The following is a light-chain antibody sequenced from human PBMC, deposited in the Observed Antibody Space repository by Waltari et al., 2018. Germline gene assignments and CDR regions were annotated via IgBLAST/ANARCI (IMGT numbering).Light chain of an antibody. Sequence: DIVMTQSPDSLAVSLGERATINCKSSQSVLYSSHNKNSLAWYQQKPGQPPKLLIYWASTRESGVPDRFSGSGSGTHFTLTISSLQAEDVAVYYCQQYSTTPFTFGPGTKVDIK. CDR3: QQYSTTPFT. V-gene: IGKV4-1*01. J-gene: IGKJ3*01. CDR1: QSVLYSSHNKNS. CDR2: WAS.